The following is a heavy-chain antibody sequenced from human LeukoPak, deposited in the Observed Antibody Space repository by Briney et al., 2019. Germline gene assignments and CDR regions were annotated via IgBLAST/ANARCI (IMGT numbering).Heavy chain of an antibody. Sequence: SVKVSCKASGGTFSSYAISWVRQAPGQGLEWMGGIIPIFGTANYAQKSQGRVTITTDESTSTAYMELSSLGSEDTAVYYCARAHTIFGVGDQTPYYYYYYMDVWGKGTTVTVSS. CDR3: ARAHTIFGVGDQTPYYYYYYMDV. D-gene: IGHD3-3*01. J-gene: IGHJ6*03. CDR1: GGTFSSYA. CDR2: IIPIFGTA. V-gene: IGHV1-69*05.